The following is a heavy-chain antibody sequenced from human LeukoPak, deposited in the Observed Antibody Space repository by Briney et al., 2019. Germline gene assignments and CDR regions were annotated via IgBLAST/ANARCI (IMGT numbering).Heavy chain of an antibody. J-gene: IGHJ5*02. CDR2: IYPGDPDT. D-gene: IGHD2-15*01. V-gene: IGHV5-51*01. Sequence: GESLKISCKGSGYSFTSYWIGWVRQMPGKGLEWMGIIYPGDPDTRYSPSFQGQVTISADKSISTAYLQWSSLKASDTAMYYCARVGSCSGGSCLNWFDPWGQGTLVTVSS. CDR3: ARVGSCSGGSCLNWFDP. CDR1: GYSFTSYW.